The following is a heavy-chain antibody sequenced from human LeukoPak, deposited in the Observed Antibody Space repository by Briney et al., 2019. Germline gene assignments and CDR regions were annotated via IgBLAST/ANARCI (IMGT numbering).Heavy chain of an antibody. CDR2: ISSSSSYI. CDR1: GFTFSSYS. V-gene: IGHV3-21*01. J-gene: IGHJ4*02. D-gene: IGHD3-22*01. CDR3: ARANYYDSSGYRAPLR. Sequence: GGSLRLSCAASGFTFSSYSMNWVRQAPGKGLEWVSSISSSSSYIYYADSVKGRFTISRDNAKNSLYLQMNSLRAEDTAVYYCARANYYDSSGYRAPLRWGQGTLFTVSS.